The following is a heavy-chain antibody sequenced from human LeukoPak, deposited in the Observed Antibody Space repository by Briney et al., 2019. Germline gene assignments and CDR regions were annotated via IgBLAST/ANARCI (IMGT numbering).Heavy chain of an antibody. J-gene: IGHJ4*02. CDR2: FNPNSGGR. CDR3: ARDSGSGSYFDASSFDY. CDR1: GYSFTSYA. V-gene: IGHV1-2*02. Sequence: ASVKVSCKASGYSFTSYAMDWVRQAPAHGLEWVGWFNPNSGGRNYAQAVQGRVRMTRDRAISTAYMELSRLRSDDTAVYYCARDSGSGSYFDASSFDYWGQGTLVTVSS. D-gene: IGHD3-10*01.